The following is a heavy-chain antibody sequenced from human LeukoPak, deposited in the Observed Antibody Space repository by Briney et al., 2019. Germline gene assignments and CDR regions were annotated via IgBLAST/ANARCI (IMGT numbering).Heavy chain of an antibody. Sequence: PSETPSLTCTVSGGSISSSSYYWAWIRQPPGKGLEWIGSIYYSGSTYYNPSLKSRVTISVDTSKNQFSLKLNSVTAADTAVYYCARHDWFDPWGQGTLVTVSS. V-gene: IGHV4-39*01. CDR3: ARHDWFDP. CDR2: IYYSGST. J-gene: IGHJ5*02. CDR1: GGSISSSSYY.